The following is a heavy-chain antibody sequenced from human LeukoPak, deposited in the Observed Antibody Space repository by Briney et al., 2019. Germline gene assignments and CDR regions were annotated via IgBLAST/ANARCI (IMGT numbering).Heavy chain of an antibody. D-gene: IGHD3-10*01. V-gene: IGHV3-11*04. CDR1: GFTFSDYY. CDR2: ISSSGSTI. Sequence: GGSLRLSCAASGFTFSDYYMSWIRQAPGKGLEWVSYISSSGSTIYYADSVKGRFIISRDNAKNSLYLQMNSLRAEDTAVYYCAKGAFRDQVQGYYYMDVWGKGTTVTVSS. J-gene: IGHJ6*03. CDR3: AKGAFRDQVQGYYYMDV.